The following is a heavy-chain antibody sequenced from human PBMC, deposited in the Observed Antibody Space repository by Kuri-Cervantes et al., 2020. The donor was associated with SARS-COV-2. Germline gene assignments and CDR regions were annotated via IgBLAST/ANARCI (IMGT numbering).Heavy chain of an antibody. CDR1: GFTFSSYA. CDR2: ISYDGSNK. CDR3: AREGERAGHYYYYYYMDV. Sequence: GESLKISCAASGFTFSSYAMHWVRQAPGKGLEWVAVISYDGSNKYCADSVKGRFTISRDNSKNTLYLQMNSLRAEDTAVYYCAREGERAGHYYYYYYMDVWGKGTTVTVSS. J-gene: IGHJ6*03. V-gene: IGHV3-30-3*01. D-gene: IGHD3-16*01.